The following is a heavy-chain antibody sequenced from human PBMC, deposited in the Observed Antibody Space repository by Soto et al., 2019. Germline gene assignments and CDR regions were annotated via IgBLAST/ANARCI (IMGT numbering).Heavy chain of an antibody. J-gene: IGHJ5*02. CDR1: GFTFSSYA. V-gene: IGHV3-23*01. CDR3: AKEAVVVPAAMHDWFDP. Sequence: GGSLRLSCAASGFTFSSYAKSWVRQAPGKGLEWVSAISGSGGSTYYADSVKGRFTISRDNSKNTLYLQMNSLRAEDTAVYYCAKEAVVVPAAMHDWFDPWGQGTLVTVSS. CDR2: ISGSGGST. D-gene: IGHD2-2*01.